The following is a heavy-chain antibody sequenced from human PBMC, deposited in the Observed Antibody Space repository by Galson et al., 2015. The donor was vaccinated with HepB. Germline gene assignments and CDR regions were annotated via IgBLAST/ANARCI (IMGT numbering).Heavy chain of an antibody. J-gene: IGHJ4*02. CDR1: GFSLSTSGMC. D-gene: IGHD3-22*01. CDR2: IDWDDDK. V-gene: IGHV2-70*01. Sequence: PALVKPTQTLTLTCTFSGFSLSTSGMCVSWIRQPPGKALEWLALIDWDDDKYYSTSLKTRLTISKDTSKNQVVLTMTNMDPVDTATYYCARATYYYDSSGYPPFDYWGQGTLVTVSS. CDR3: ARATYYYDSSGYPPFDY.